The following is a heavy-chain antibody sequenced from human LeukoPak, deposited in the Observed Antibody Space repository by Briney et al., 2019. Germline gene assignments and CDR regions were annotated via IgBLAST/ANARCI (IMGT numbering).Heavy chain of an antibody. Sequence: GGSLRLSCAASAFTFSTYWMHWVRQAPGKGLVRVSRINSDGSSTSYADSVKGRFTISRDNAKNTLYVQMNSLRAEDTAVYYCARVRDGYNHWYFDLWGRGTLVTVSS. CDR3: ARVRDGYNHWYFDL. V-gene: IGHV3-74*01. J-gene: IGHJ2*01. CDR1: AFTFSTYW. CDR2: INSDGSST. D-gene: IGHD5-24*01.